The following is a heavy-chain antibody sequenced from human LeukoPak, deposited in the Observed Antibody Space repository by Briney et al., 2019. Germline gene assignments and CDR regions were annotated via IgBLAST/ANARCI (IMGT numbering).Heavy chain of an antibody. V-gene: IGHV3-48*04. D-gene: IGHD3-10*02. CDR3: AELGITMIGGV. CDR2: ISGSGSTI. Sequence: PGGTLRLSCEAPGFTFSTYGMSWVRQAPGKGLEWVSYISGSGSTIYYADSVKGRFTISRDNAKNSLYLQMNSLRAEDTAVYYCAELGITMIGGVWGKGTTVTISS. CDR1: GFTFSTYG. J-gene: IGHJ6*04.